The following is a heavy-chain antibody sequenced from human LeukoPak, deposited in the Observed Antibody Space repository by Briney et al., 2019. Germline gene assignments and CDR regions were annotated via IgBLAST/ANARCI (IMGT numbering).Heavy chain of an antibody. V-gene: IGHV3-7*03. D-gene: IGHD4-11*01. CDR3: AKDGVTYGRHDYSDY. J-gene: IGHJ4*02. CDR1: GFTFSSQW. Sequence: PGGSLRLSCAASGFTFSSQWMSWVRQAPGKGLEWVANIKEDGSEKSYVDSVKGRFTISRDNAKNSLYLQMNSLRDDDTAVYYCAKDGVTYGRHDYSDYWGQGTLVIVSS. CDR2: IKEDGSEK.